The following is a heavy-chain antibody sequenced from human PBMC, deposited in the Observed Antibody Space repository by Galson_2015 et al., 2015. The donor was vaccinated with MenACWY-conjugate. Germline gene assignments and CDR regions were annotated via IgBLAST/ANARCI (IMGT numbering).Heavy chain of an antibody. V-gene: IGHV1-69*06. Sequence: SVKVSCKASGGTFSSYAFSWARQAPGQGLEWMGGMIPIFETPNYAQKFQGRVTITADKSTSTAYMELRSLRSDDTTVYYCARVAFDSRGYYYFRGWGQGTLVTVSS. J-gene: IGHJ4*02. CDR2: MIPIFETP. D-gene: IGHD3-22*01. CDR1: GGTFSSYA. CDR3: ARVAFDSRGYYYFRG.